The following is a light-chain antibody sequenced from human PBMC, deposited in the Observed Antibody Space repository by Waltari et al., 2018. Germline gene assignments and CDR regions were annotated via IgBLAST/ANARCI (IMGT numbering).Light chain of an antibody. CDR2: SND. J-gene: IGLJ3*02. Sequence: QSVLTQTPSASGTPGQRVTISCSGNNSNIGTNAVNWYQHLPGTAPKLLIYSNDERPSGVPDRLSGSKSGTSASLAISGLQSEDEANDYCAAWDDSLVGWVFGGGTKLTVL. CDR1: NSNIGTNA. CDR3: AAWDDSLVGWV. V-gene: IGLV1-44*01.